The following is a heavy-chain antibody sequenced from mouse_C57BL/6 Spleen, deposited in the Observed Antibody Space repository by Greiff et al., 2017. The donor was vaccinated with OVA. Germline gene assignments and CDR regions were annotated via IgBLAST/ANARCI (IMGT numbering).Heavy chain of an antibody. Sequence: QVQLQQPGAELVMPGASVKLSCKASGYTFTSYWMNWVKQRPGQGLEWIGEIDPSDSYTNYNQKFKGKSTLTVDKSSSTAYMQLSSLTSEDSAVYYCARKDDYPWFAYWGQGTLVTVSA. CDR3: ARKDDYPWFAY. J-gene: IGHJ3*01. CDR1: GYTFTSYW. V-gene: IGHV1-69*01. CDR2: IDPSDSYT. D-gene: IGHD2-4*01.